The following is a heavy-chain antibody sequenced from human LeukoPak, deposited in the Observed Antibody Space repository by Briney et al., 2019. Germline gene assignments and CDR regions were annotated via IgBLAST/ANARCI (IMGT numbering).Heavy chain of an antibody. CDR2: GST. V-gene: IGHV4-39*01. D-gene: IGHD5-12*01. J-gene: IGHJ6*02. CDR3: ARARGDIVATIRPYYYGMDV. Sequence: GSTYYNPSLKSLVTISVDTSKNQFSLKLSSVTAADTAVYYCARARGDIVATIRPYYYGMDVWGQGTTVTVSS.